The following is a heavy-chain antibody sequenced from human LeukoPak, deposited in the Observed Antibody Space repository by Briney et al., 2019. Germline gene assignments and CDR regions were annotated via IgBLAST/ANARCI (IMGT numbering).Heavy chain of an antibody. CDR1: GYTFTGYY. V-gene: IGHV1-2*02. CDR2: INPNSGGT. D-gene: IGHD6-6*01. J-gene: IGHJ4*02. Sequence: ASVKVSCKASGYTFTGYYIHWVRQAPGQGLEWMGWINPNSGGTNYAQNFQGRVTMTRYTSISTAYMELSRLRSDDTAMYYCAREHSSSSGKVFDYWGQGTLVTVSS. CDR3: AREHSSSSGKVFDY.